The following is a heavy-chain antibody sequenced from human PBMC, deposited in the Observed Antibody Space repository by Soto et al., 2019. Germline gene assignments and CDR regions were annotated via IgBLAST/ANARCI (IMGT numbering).Heavy chain of an antibody. Sequence: GASVKVSCKASGFTFPSSAVQWVRQARGQRLEWIGWIVVGSGNTNSAQKFQERLTFTRDMSTSTVYMELSSLKSEDTAVYYCAADPNEVGFAFDIWGQGTMVTVSS. D-gene: IGHD1-26*01. J-gene: IGHJ3*02. CDR3: AADPNEVGFAFDI. CDR1: GFTFPSSA. V-gene: IGHV1-58*01. CDR2: IVVGSGNT.